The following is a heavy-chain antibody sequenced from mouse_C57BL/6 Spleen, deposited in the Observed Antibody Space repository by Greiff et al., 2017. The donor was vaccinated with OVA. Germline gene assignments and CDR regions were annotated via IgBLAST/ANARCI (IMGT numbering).Heavy chain of an antibody. CDR1: GYTFTDHT. V-gene: IGHV1-78*01. D-gene: IGHD1-1*01. CDR2: IYPRDGST. Sequence: VQLVESDAELVKPGASVKISCKVSGYTFTDHTIHWMKQRPEQGLEWIGYIYPRDGSTKYNEKFKGKATLTADKSSSTAYMQLNSLTSEDSAVXFCAREGDYGSSYSFAYWGQGTLVTVSA. J-gene: IGHJ3*01. CDR3: AREGDYGSSYSFAY.